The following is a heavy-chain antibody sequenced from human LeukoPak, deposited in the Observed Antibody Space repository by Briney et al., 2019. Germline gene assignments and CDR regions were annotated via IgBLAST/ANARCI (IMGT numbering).Heavy chain of an antibody. V-gene: IGHV3-30*02. CDR1: GFTFSSSG. CDR3: AKXXSIAAPCRLGFDY. CDR2: IRYDGSDK. Sequence: PGGSLRLSCAASGFTFSSSGMHWVRQAPGKGLEWLAFIRYDGSDKYYADSVKGRFTISRDNSKNTLFLQMSSLRDEDTAIYYCAKXXSIAAPCRLGFDYWGQGTLVTVSS. D-gene: IGHD6-13*01. J-gene: IGHJ4*02.